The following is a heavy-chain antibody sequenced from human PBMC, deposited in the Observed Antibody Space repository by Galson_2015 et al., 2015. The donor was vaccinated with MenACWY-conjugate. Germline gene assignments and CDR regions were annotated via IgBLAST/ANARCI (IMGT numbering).Heavy chain of an antibody. CDR2: ISYDGSNE. CDR3: AKDWSVPYSTISYYFYMDV. Sequence: LRLSCAASGFTFRRFGMHWVRQAPGKGLEWMAVISYDGSNESYADSVKGRFTISRDNSKNTLYLQMNSLRADVTAVYYCAKDWSVPYSTISYYFYMDVWGKGTTVTVSS. V-gene: IGHV3-30*18. D-gene: IGHD6-13*01. J-gene: IGHJ6*03. CDR1: GFTFRRFG.